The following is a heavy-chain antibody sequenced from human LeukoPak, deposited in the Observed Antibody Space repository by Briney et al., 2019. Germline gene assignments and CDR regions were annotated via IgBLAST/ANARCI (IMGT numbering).Heavy chain of an antibody. J-gene: IGHJ4*02. CDR1: GGSISSGIYY. Sequence: SETLSLTCTVSGGSISSGIYYWSWIRQPAGKGLEWIGRIYTSGTTNYNPSLQSRVTISADTSKRQLSLRLSSVTAADTAVYYCARSPSGDTSGWYGDWGQGTLVTVSS. D-gene: IGHD6-19*01. CDR2: IYTSGTT. CDR3: ARSPSGDTSGWYGD. V-gene: IGHV4-61*02.